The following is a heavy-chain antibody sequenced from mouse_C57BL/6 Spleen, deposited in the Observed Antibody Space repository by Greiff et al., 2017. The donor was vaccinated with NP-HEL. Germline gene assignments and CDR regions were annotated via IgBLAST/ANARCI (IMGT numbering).Heavy chain of an antibody. CDR3: ARKHYGSSYPYYFDY. D-gene: IGHD1-1*01. J-gene: IGHJ2*01. V-gene: IGHV1-26*01. CDR1: GYTFTDYY. Sequence: VQLQQSGPELVKPGASVKISCKASGYTFTDYYMNWVKQSHGKSLEWIGDINPNNGGTSYNQKFKGKATLTVDKSSSTAYMELRSLTSEDSAVYYCARKHYGSSYPYYFDYWGQGTTLTVSS. CDR2: INPNNGGT.